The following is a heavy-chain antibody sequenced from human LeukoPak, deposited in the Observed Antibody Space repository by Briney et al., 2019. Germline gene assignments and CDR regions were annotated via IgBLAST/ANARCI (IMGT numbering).Heavy chain of an antibody. CDR2: IRYDGSNK. J-gene: IGHJ4*02. CDR1: GFTFSSYG. D-gene: IGHD1-26*01. Sequence: GGSLRLSCAASGFTFSSYGMHWVRQAPGKGLEWVAFIRYDGSNKYYADSVKGRFTISRDNSKNTLYLQMNSLRDEDTAVYYCARERRLGATPFDYWGQGSQVTISS. CDR3: ARERRLGATPFDY. V-gene: IGHV3-30*02.